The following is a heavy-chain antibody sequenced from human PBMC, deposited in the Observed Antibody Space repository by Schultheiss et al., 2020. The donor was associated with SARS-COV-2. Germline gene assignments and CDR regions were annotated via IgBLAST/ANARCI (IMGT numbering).Heavy chain of an antibody. Sequence: SQTLSLTCTVSGGSISSSSYYWGWIRQPPGKGLEWIGRIYTSGSTNYNPSLKSRVTMSVDTSKNQFSLKLSSVTAADTAVYYCARDLANHDIWGQGTMVTVSS. D-gene: IGHD4/OR15-4a*01. CDR2: IYTSGST. CDR3: ARDLANHDI. J-gene: IGHJ3*02. V-gene: IGHV4-39*07. CDR1: GGSISSSSYY.